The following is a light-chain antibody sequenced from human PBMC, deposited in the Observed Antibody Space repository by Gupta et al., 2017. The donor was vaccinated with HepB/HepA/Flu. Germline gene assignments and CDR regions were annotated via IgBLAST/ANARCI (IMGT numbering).Light chain of an antibody. CDR3: AAWDDSLSGQEVV. CDR2: RNN. Sequence: QSVLTQPPSASGTPGQRVTISCSGSSSNIGSNYVYWYQQLPGTAPKLLIYRNNQRPSGVPDRFSGSKSGTSAFLAISGLRSEDEADYYCAAWDDSLSGQEVVFGGGTKLTVL. CDR1: SSNIGSNY. J-gene: IGLJ2*01. V-gene: IGLV1-47*01.